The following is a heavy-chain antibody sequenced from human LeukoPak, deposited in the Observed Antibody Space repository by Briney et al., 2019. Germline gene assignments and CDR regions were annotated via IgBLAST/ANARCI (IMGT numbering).Heavy chain of an antibody. CDR1: GFTFSHFG. CDR3: AKDAQRGLDYINSLDH. J-gene: IGHJ1*01. D-gene: IGHD4-11*01. CDR2: IWSDATNQ. V-gene: IGHV3-33*06. Sequence: PRGSLRSAFDKSGFTFSHFGIHWVRQAPGKGLEWVAVIWSDATNQYYADSMKGRFTISRDNFRRTVSLEMNSLRAEDTAVYYCAKDAQRGLDYINSLDHWGQ.